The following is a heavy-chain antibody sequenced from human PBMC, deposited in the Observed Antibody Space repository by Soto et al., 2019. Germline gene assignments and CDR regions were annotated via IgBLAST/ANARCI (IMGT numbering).Heavy chain of an antibody. Sequence: RASVKVSCKASGYTFTSYDISWVRQAPGQGLEWMGWISAYNGNTNYAQKFQGRVTMTTDTSTSTAYMELRSLRPDDTAVYYCARDTRFYYDSSGQNYWGQGTLVTV. J-gene: IGHJ4*02. CDR1: GYTFTSYD. V-gene: IGHV1-18*01. CDR3: ARDTRFYYDSSGQNY. D-gene: IGHD3-22*01. CDR2: ISAYNGNT.